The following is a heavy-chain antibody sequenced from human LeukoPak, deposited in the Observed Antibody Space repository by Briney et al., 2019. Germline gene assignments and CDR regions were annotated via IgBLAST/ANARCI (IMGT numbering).Heavy chain of an antibody. Sequence: GESLKISCKGSGYGFTSYWISWVRQMPGKGLEWMGRIDPSDSYTNYSPSFQGHVTISADKSTSTAYLQWSSLKASDTAMYYCARNYYGSGSYWYYYYGMDVWGQGTTVTVSS. J-gene: IGHJ6*02. CDR2: IDPSDSYT. CDR1: GYGFTSYW. V-gene: IGHV5-10-1*01. D-gene: IGHD3-10*01. CDR3: ARNYYGSGSYWYYYYGMDV.